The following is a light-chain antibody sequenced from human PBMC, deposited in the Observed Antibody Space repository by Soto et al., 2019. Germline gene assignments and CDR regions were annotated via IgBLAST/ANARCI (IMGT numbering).Light chain of an antibody. CDR2: EGS. Sequence: QSVLTQPASVSGSPGQSITISCTGTSSDVGSYNLVSWYQQHPGKAPKLMIYEGSKRPSGVSNRFSGSKSGNTASLTISGLQAEDEADYYCCSYAGSRSFVFGTGIKVT. J-gene: IGLJ1*01. V-gene: IGLV2-23*03. CDR3: CSYAGSRSFV. CDR1: SSDVGSYNL.